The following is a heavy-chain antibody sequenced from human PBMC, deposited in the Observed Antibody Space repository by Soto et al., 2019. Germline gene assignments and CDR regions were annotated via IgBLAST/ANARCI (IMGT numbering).Heavy chain of an antibody. CDR3: AKNYYFDR. Sequence: EVQLLESGGGLVQPGGSLRLSCAASGFTFSSYAMSWVRQAPGKGLEWVSSIGVSGSTYYVDSVKGRVNISRDNYKNTLYLQMTSLRAEDTAVYYCAKNYYFDRWGQGTLVTVSS. J-gene: IGHJ4*02. V-gene: IGHV3-23*01. CDR1: GFTFSSYA. CDR2: IGVSGST.